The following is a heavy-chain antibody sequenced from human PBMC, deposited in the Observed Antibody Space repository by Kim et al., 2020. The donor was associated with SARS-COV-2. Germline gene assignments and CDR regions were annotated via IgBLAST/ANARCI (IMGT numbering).Heavy chain of an antibody. J-gene: IGHJ2*01. CDR3: ARRYYGGNVWYFDL. Sequence: NPSLKSRVTMSVDTSKNQFSLNLSSVTAVDTAVYYCARRYYGGNVWYFDLWGRGTLVTVSS. V-gene: IGHV4-28*01. D-gene: IGHD4-17*01.